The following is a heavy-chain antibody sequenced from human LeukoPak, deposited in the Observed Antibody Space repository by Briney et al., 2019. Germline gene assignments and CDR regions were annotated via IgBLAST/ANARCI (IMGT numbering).Heavy chain of an antibody. CDR3: ARTRYYYNSRSYGAPYYFDY. CDR2: IYYSGST. Sequence: SETESLTCTVSGGSISSSSYYWRWIRQPPGKGLEWIGSIYYSGSTYYNPSLKSRVTISVDTSKNQFSLKLSSVTAADTAVYYCARTRYYYNSRSYGAPYYFDYWGQGTLVTVSS. CDR1: GGSISSSSYY. J-gene: IGHJ4*02. V-gene: IGHV4-39*07. D-gene: IGHD3-10*01.